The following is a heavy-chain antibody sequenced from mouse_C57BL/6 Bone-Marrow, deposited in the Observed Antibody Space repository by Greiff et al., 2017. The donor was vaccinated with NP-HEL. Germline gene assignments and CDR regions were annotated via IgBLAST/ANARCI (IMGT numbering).Heavy chain of an antibody. CDR2: IRSKSNNYAT. J-gene: IGHJ3*01. CDR1: GFSFNTYA. CDR3: VRHGALTGFAY. D-gene: IGHD1-1*01. Sequence: EAGGGLVQPKGSLKLSCAASGFSFNTYAMNWVRQAPGKGLEWVARIRSKSNNYATYYADSVKDRFTISRDDSESMLYLQMNNLKTEDTAMYYCVRHGALTGFAYWGQGTLVTVSA. V-gene: IGHV10-1*01.